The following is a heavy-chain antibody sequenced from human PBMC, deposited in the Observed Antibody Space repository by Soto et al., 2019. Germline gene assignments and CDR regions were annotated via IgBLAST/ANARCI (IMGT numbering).Heavy chain of an antibody. CDR1: GFTFSSYA. CDR3: ARDPWYSSSWYYFDY. D-gene: IGHD6-13*01. V-gene: IGHV3-30-3*01. Sequence: QVQLVESGGGVVQPGRSLRLSCAASGFTFSSYAMHWVRQAPGKGLEGVAVISYDGSNKYYADSVKGRFTISRDNSKNTLYLQMNSLRAEDTAVYYCARDPWYSSSWYYFDYWGQGTLVTVSS. CDR2: ISYDGSNK. J-gene: IGHJ4*02.